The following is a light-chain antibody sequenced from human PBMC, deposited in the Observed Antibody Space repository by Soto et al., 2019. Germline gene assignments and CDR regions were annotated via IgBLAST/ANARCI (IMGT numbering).Light chain of an antibody. V-gene: IGKV1-9*01. CDR2: AAY. CDR3: QQLNSYPRT. Sequence: DIQLTQSPSFLSASVGDRVIITCRASHDISSYLAWYQQKPGEAPKLLIYAAYTLQSGVPSRFSGSRSGTEFTLTVSSLQPEDFATYYCQQLNSYPRTFGGGTKVEIK. CDR1: HDISSY. J-gene: IGKJ4*01.